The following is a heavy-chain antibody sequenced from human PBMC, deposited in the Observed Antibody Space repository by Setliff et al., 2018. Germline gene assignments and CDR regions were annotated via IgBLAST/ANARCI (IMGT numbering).Heavy chain of an antibody. J-gene: IGHJ6*03. CDR2: IYYSGST. D-gene: IGHD6-19*01. V-gene: IGHV4-59*01. CDR3: AREQWLDPPGYYYMDV. Sequence: PSETLSLTCAVYGGSFSGYYWSWIRQPAGKGLEWIGYIYYSGSTNYNPSLKSRVTISVDTSKNQFSLKLSSVTAADTAVYYCAREQWLDPPGYYYMDVWAKGTTVTVSS. CDR1: GGSFSGYY.